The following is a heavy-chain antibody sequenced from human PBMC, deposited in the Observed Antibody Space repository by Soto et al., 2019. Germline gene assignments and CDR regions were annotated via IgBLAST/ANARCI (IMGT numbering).Heavy chain of an antibody. CDR2: ISPYNGKT. Sequence: ASVKVSCKASGYTFTSYGISWVRQAPGQGLEWIGGISPYNGKTNYAQKFQGRVTMTTDASTSTAYMELRSLRSDDTALYYCAGDLRAGRGVYYYGMEVWGKGTTVTVSS. CDR1: GYTFTSYG. CDR3: AGDLRAGRGVYYYGMEV. J-gene: IGHJ6*04. V-gene: IGHV1-18*01. D-gene: IGHD2-8*01.